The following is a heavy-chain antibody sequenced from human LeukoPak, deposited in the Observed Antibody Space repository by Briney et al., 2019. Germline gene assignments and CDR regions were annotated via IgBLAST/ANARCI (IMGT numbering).Heavy chain of an antibody. CDR1: GFTVSGNY. V-gene: IGHV3-23*01. CDR2: ISGSGDNT. D-gene: IGHD3-22*01. J-gene: IGHJ4*02. Sequence: GGSLRLSCAASGFTVSGNYMSWVRQAPVKGLEWVSGISGSGDNTYYADSVKGRFTISRDNSKNTLYVQVNSLGTEDTAAYYCAKGSYYDSSGSFYFDYWGQGTLVTVSS. CDR3: AKGSYYDSSGSFYFDY.